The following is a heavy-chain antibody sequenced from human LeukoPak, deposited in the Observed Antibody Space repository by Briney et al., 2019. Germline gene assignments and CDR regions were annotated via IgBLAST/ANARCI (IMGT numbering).Heavy chain of an antibody. D-gene: IGHD3-3*01. Sequence: SETLSLTCAVSGGSISSSSYYWGWIRQPPGKGLEWIGSIYYSGSTYYNPSLKSRVTISVDTSKNQFSLKLSSVTAADTAVYYRARPNLNPQPITIFGVVVDAFDIWGQGTMVTVSS. J-gene: IGHJ3*02. CDR3: ARPNLNPQPITIFGVVVDAFDI. CDR1: GGSISSSSYY. V-gene: IGHV4-39*01. CDR2: IYYSGST.